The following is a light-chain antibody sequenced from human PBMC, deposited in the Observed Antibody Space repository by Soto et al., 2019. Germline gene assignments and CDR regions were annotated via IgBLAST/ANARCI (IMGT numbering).Light chain of an antibody. CDR3: QQYTGPPTT. Sequence: EIILTKSPDTLSLSPGERATLSWRFSQTVSSNYLAWCQQRPGQAPRLLIYGASTRAAGIPDRFSGSGSGTGFTLTITRLEPEDSAVYFCQQYTGPPTTFGQGTLLEI. J-gene: IGKJ5*01. CDR2: GAS. CDR1: QTVSSNY. V-gene: IGKV3-20*01.